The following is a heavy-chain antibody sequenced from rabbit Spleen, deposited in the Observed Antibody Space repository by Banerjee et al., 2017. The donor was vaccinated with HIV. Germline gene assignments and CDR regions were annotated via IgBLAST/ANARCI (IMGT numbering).Heavy chain of an antibody. CDR3: AREDDYSGAWGL. CDR1: GIDFSSYYD. CDR2: IYTGNVKT. Sequence: QEQLEESGGGLVKPGGTLTLTCKASGIDFSSYYDMCWVRQAPGKGLEWIGCIYTGNVKTYYASWAKGRFTISKTSSTTVTLQMTTLTAADTATYFCAREDDYSGAWGLWGPGTLVTVS. D-gene: IGHD4-1*01. V-gene: IGHV1S45*01. J-gene: IGHJ4*01.